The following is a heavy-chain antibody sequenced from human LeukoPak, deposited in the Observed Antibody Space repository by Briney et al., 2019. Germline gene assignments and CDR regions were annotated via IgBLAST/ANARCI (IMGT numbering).Heavy chain of an antibody. CDR1: GFTFSSYA. Sequence: GGSLRLSCAASGFTFSSYAMSWVRQAPGKGLKWVSAISGSGGSTYYADSVKGRFTISRDNSKNTLYLQMNSLRAEDTAVYYCAKGQNRRYYYDSSGYYLDYWGQGTLVTVSS. V-gene: IGHV3-23*01. CDR2: ISGSGGST. J-gene: IGHJ4*02. D-gene: IGHD3-22*01. CDR3: AKGQNRRYYYDSSGYYLDY.